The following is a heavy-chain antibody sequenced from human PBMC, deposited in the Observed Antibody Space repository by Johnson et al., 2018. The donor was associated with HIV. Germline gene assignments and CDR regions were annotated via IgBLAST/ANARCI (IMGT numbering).Heavy chain of an antibody. J-gene: IGHJ3*02. CDR3: AKDRRSFYGGKAADVFDI. V-gene: IGHV3-74*01. CDR1: GFTFSSYW. D-gene: IGHD4-23*01. CDR2: INGDGSGI. Sequence: VQLVESGGGLVQPGGSLRLSCAASGFTFSSYWMHWVRQGPGKGLVWVSRINGDGSGITYADSVKGRFTISRDNAKNTLYLQMNSLRAEDTALYYCAKDRRSFYGGKAADVFDIWGQGTMVTVSS.